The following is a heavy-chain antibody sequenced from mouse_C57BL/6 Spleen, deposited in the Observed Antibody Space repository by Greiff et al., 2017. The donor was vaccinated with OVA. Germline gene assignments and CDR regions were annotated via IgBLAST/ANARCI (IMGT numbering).Heavy chain of an antibody. Sequence: VQLQQSGPELVKPGASVKISCKASGYTFTDYYMNWVKQSHGKSLEWIGDINPNNGGTSYNQKFKGKATLTVDKSSSTAYMELRSLTSEDSAVYYCARWSYYGSSPQFDYWGQGTTLTVSS. CDR3: ARWSYYGSSPQFDY. CDR1: GYTFTDYY. CDR2: INPNNGGT. D-gene: IGHD1-1*01. V-gene: IGHV1-26*01. J-gene: IGHJ2*01.